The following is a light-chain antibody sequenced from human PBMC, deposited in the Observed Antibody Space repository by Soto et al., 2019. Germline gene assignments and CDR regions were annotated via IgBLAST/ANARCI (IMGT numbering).Light chain of an antibody. CDR2: LNSDGSH. J-gene: IGLJ2*01. CDR3: QTWATGIVV. V-gene: IGLV4-69*01. Sequence: QSVLTQSPSASASLGASVNLTCTLSSGHSYYAIAWHQQQPEKGPRYLMKLNSDGSHNKGDGIPDRFSGSSSGAERYLTISSLQSEDEADYYCQTWATGIVVFGGGTKLTVL. CDR1: SGHSYYA.